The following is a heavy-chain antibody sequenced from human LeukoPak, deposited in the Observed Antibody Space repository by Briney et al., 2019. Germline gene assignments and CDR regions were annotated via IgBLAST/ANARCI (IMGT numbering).Heavy chain of an antibody. CDR3: AKGRGWEASYYYYYMDV. Sequence: QSGGPLRLSCAASGFTFSSYEMNWVRQAPGKGLEWVSYISSSGSTIYYADSVKGRFTISRDNAKNSLYLQMNSLRAEDTAVYYCAKGRGWEASYYYYYMDVWGKGTTVTISS. V-gene: IGHV3-48*03. J-gene: IGHJ6*03. D-gene: IGHD1-26*01. CDR2: ISSSGSTI. CDR1: GFTFSSYE.